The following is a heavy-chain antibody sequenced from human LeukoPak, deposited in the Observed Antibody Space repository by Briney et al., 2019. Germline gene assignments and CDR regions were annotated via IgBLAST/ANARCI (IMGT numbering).Heavy chain of an antibody. Sequence: SVKVSCKASGGTFSSYAISWVRQAPGQGLEWMGRIIPIFGTANYAQKFQGRVTITTDESTSTAYMELSSLRSEDTAVYYCASNPIGYSSSWYLDYWGQGALVTVSS. D-gene: IGHD6-13*01. J-gene: IGHJ4*02. V-gene: IGHV1-69*05. CDR2: IIPIFGTA. CDR3: ASNPIGYSSSWYLDY. CDR1: GGTFSSYA.